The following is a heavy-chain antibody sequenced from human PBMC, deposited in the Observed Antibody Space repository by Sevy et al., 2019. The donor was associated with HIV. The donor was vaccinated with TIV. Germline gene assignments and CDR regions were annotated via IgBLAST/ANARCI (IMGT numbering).Heavy chain of an antibody. V-gene: IGHV3-30*04. CDR3: ARDGGTPATAILYYFDF. CDR1: TFTFGHYA. Sequence: WGSLRLSCAASTFTFGHYAMHWVRQAPGKGLQWVAGISYDGSNEYYTDSVKGRFTISRDNSKNTLNLEMNNLRVEDKAIYYCARDGGTPATAILYYFDFWGQGITVHVSS. D-gene: IGHD5-18*01. CDR2: ISYDGSNE. J-gene: IGHJ4*02.